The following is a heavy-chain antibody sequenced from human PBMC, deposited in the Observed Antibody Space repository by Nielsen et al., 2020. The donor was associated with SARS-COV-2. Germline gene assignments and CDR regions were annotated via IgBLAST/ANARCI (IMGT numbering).Heavy chain of an antibody. CDR1: GGSISSSSYY. CDR3: ARSTIFGVVIPYYFDY. V-gene: IGHV4-39*07. J-gene: IGHJ4*02. D-gene: IGHD3-3*01. Sequence: SETLSLTCTVSGGSISSSSYYWGWIRQPPGKGLEWIGSIYYSGSTYYNPSLKSRVTISVDTSKNQFSLKLSSVTAADTAVYYCARSTIFGVVIPYYFDYWGQGTLVTVSS. CDR2: IYYSGST.